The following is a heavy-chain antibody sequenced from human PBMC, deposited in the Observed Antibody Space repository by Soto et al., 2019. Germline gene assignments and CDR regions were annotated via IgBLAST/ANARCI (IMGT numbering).Heavy chain of an antibody. Sequence: QVQLVQSGAEVKRPGSSVKVSCKASGDTFAFHSINWVRQAPGLGLEWMGRINPILSTSNYAQRFQGRVTITADKSMSTASLVLSILRSDDTAIYYCATSYGSGYRAFDYWGQGALVTVSS. D-gene: IGHD3-10*01. J-gene: IGHJ4*02. CDR3: ATSYGSGYRAFDY. CDR2: INPILSTS. CDR1: GDTFAFHS. V-gene: IGHV1-69*08.